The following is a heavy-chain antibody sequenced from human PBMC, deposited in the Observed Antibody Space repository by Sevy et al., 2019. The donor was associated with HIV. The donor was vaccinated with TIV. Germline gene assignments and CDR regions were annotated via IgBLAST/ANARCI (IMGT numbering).Heavy chain of an antibody. Sequence: ASVKVSCKASGGTFSSYAISWVRQAPGQGLEWMGGIIPIFGTANYAQKFQGRVTITADESTSTAYMELSSLRSEDTAVYYCVRPKGSPMYSGSYRNDAFDIWGQGTMVTVSS. CDR3: VRPKGSPMYSGSYRNDAFDI. CDR2: IIPIFGTA. D-gene: IGHD1-26*01. CDR1: GGTFSSYA. J-gene: IGHJ3*02. V-gene: IGHV1-69*13.